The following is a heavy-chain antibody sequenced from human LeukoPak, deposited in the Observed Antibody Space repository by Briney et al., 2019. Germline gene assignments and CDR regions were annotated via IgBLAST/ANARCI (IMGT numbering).Heavy chain of an antibody. D-gene: IGHD3-22*01. V-gene: IGHV4-59*01. CDR2: IYYSGST. Sequence: SETLSLTCTVSGGSISSYYWSWIRQPPGKGLEWIGYIYYSGSTNYNPSLKSRVTISVDTSKNQFSLKLSSVTAADTAVYYCARTSSGYYPNFDYWGQGTLVTVSS. CDR3: ARTSSGYYPNFDY. CDR1: GGSISSYY. J-gene: IGHJ4*02.